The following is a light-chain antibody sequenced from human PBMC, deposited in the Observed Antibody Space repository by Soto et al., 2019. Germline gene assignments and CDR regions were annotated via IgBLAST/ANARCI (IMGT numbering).Light chain of an antibody. V-gene: IGLV2-14*01. CDR3: PAYARSSTDI. CDR1: SSDVGGYNY. J-gene: IGLJ1*01. Sequence: QSALTQPPSVSGSPGQSIAISCTGTSSDVGGYNYVSWYQQHPGKAPKLMIYDVSNRPSGVSDRFSGSKSGNTASLTISGLQAESEAANYCPAYARSSTDIVGTGTKVTAL. CDR2: DVS.